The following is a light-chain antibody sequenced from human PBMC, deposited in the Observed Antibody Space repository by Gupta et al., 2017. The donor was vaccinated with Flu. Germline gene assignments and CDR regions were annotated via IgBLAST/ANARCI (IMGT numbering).Light chain of an antibody. CDR1: SSNIGAHYN. CDR2: STT. V-gene: IGLV1-40*01. J-gene: IGLJ3*02. CDR3: QSFDNSLKGWV. Sequence: QSVLTQPPSVSGAPGHRVTISCTGSSSNIGAHYNIHWYQQLPGAVPKLLIYSTTNRPSGVPDRVSASKSGTSASLAIAGLQAEDEADYYCQSFDNSLKGWVFGGGTKLTVL.